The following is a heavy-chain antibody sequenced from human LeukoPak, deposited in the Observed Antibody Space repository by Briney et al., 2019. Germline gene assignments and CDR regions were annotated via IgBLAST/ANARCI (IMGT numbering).Heavy chain of an antibody. CDR1: GGSISSGGYY. CDR3: ARDSSGLFDY. D-gene: IGHD3-22*01. J-gene: IGHJ4*02. CDR2: IYHSGST. V-gene: IGHV4-30-2*01. Sequence: SETLSLTCTVSGGSISSGGYYWSWIRQPPGKGLEWIGYIYHSGSTYYNPSLKSRVTISVDRSKNQFSLKLSSVTAADTAEYYCARDSSGLFDYWGQGTLVTVSS.